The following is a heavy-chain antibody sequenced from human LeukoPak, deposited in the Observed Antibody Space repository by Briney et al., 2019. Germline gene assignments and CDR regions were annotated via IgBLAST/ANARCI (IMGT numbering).Heavy chain of an antibody. V-gene: IGHV4-39*01. J-gene: IGHJ5*02. D-gene: IGHD6-13*01. Sequence: SETLSLTCTVSGVSISTSTHYCAWLRPPPGQGLDWIGSIYYTGNTNYNPSLKSRVTISVDTSKNQFSLKVTSVTAADTAVYYCARQGDTSSWYNWFDPCGQGTLVTVSP. CDR1: GVSISTSTHY. CDR2: IYYTGNT. CDR3: ARQGDTSSWYNWFDP.